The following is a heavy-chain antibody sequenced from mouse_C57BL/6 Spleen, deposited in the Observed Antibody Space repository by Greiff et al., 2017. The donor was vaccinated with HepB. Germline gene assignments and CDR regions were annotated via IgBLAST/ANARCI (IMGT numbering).Heavy chain of an antibody. CDR2: IDPENGDT. J-gene: IGHJ2*01. V-gene: IGHV14-4*01. Sequence: EVQLQQSGAELVRPGASVKLSCTASGFNIKDDYMHWVKQRPEQGLEWIGWIDPENGDTEYASKFQGKATITADTSSNTAYLQLSSLTSEDTAVYYCTIYYYGSSYFDDWGQGTTLTVSS. D-gene: IGHD1-1*01. CDR1: GFNIKDDY. CDR3: TIYYYGSSYFDD.